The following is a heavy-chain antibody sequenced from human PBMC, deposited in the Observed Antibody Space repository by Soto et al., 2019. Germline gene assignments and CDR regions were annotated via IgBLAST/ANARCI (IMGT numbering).Heavy chain of an antibody. Sequence: ASVKVSCKASGYIFTSHGISWVRQAPGQGLEWMGRISTYNGNTKYAQKLQGRVTMTTDTSAGIAYMELRSLRSDDTAVYYCAREQQLVLSPHFDYWGQGTLVTVSS. CDR2: ISTYNGNT. CDR3: AREQQLVLSPHFDY. V-gene: IGHV1-18*01. D-gene: IGHD6-13*01. CDR1: GYIFTSHG. J-gene: IGHJ4*02.